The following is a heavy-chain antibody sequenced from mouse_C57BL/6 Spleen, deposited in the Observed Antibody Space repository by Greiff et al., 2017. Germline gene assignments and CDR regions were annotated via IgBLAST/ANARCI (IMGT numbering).Heavy chain of an antibody. CDR2: IYPRDGST. J-gene: IGHJ4*01. V-gene: IGHV1-78*01. CDR3: SYYYSNYNYAMDY. Sequence: VQLQQSDAELVKPGASVKISCKVSGYTFTDHTIHWMKQRPEQGLEWIGYIYPRDGSTKYNEKFKGKATLTADKSSSTAYMQLNSLTSEDSAVYFCSYYYSNYNYAMDYWGQGTSVTVSS. D-gene: IGHD2-5*01. CDR1: GYTFTDHT.